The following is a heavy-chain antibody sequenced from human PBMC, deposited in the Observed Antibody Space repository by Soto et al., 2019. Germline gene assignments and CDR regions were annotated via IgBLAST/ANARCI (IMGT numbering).Heavy chain of an antibody. CDR3: ARAGGRDGYNLDYYGMDV. D-gene: IGHD5-12*01. CDR2: IWYDGSNK. Sequence: PGGSLRLSCAASGFTFSSYGMHWVRQAPGKGLEWVAVIWYDGSNKYYADSVKGRFTISRDNSKNTLYLQMNSLRAEDTAVYYCARAGGRDGYNLDYYGMDVWGQGTTVTVSS. V-gene: IGHV3-33*01. CDR1: GFTFSSYG. J-gene: IGHJ6*02.